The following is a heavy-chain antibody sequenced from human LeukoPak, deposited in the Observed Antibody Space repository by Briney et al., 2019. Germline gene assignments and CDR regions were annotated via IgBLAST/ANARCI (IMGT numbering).Heavy chain of an antibody. CDR3: ARDLPYCSGGSCYSRPTYYFDY. V-gene: IGHV3-30-3*01. CDR2: ISYDGSNK. J-gene: IGHJ4*02. D-gene: IGHD2-15*01. CDR1: GFTFSSYA. Sequence: GGSLRLSCAASGFTFSSYAMHWVRQAPGKGLEWVAVISYDGSNKYYADSVKGRFTISRDNSKNTLYLQMNSLRAEDTAVYYCARDLPYCSGGSCYSRPTYYFDYWGQGTLVTVSS.